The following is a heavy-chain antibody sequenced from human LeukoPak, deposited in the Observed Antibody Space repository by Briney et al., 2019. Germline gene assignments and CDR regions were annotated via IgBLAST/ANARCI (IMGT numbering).Heavy chain of an antibody. J-gene: IGHJ4*02. CDR2: INPNSGGT. Sequence: ASVKVSCKASGYTFTGYYIHWVRQAPGQGLEWMGWINPNSGGTKYAQKFQGRVTMNRDTSISTAYMELSSLTSDDTALYYCATDGAVAGTAYPEYWGQGTLVTVSS. D-gene: IGHD6-19*01. CDR3: ATDGAVAGTAYPEY. V-gene: IGHV1-2*02. CDR1: GYTFTGYY.